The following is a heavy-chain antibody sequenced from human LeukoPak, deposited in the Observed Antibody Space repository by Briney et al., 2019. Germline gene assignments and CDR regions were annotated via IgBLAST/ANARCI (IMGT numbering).Heavy chain of an antibody. D-gene: IGHD2-2*01. CDR2: IRYDGSNK. J-gene: IGHJ4*02. V-gene: IGHV3-30*02. CDR1: GFTFSSYG. Sequence: GGSLRLSCAASGFTFSSYGMHWVRQAPGKGLEWVAFIRYDGSNKYYADSVKGRFTISRDNSKNTLYLQMNSLRAEDTAVYYCAKVGSVQTNIVVVPAATGAYYFDYWGQGTLVTVSS. CDR3: AKVGSVQTNIVVVPAATGAYYFDY.